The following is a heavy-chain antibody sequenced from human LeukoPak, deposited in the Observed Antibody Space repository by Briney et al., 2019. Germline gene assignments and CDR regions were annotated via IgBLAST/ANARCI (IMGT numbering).Heavy chain of an antibody. J-gene: IGHJ6*03. Sequence: GGSLRLSCAASGFTFSSYWMSWVRQAPGKGLEWVANIKQDGSEKYYVDSVKGRFTISRDNAKNSLYLQMNSLRAEDTAVYYCARSGPLGYCSGGTCYSVGYYYMDVWGKGTTVTISS. CDR1: GFTFSSYW. V-gene: IGHV3-7*01. CDR3: ARSGPLGYCSGGTCYSVGYYYMDV. CDR2: IKQDGSEK. D-gene: IGHD2-15*01.